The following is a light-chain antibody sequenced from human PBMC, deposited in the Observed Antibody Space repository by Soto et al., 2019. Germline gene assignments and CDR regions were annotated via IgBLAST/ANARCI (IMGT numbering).Light chain of an antibody. V-gene: IGLV2-14*03. CDR3: ISYTNTNTYV. CDR2: DLT. CDR1: SSDVGGYNF. J-gene: IGLJ1*01. Sequence: QSVLTQPASVSGSPGQSITISCTGTSSDVGGYNFVSWYQHHPAKAPKLMIYDLTYRHSGVSNRFSGSKSGNTAYLTISGLQAEDEADYYCISYTNTNTYVFGTGTKLTVL.